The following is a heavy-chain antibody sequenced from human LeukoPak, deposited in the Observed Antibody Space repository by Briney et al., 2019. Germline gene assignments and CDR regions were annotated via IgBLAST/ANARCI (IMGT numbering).Heavy chain of an antibody. CDR1: GGYISSYY. CDR2: IYNSGST. V-gene: IGHV4-4*07. Sequence: SETLPLTCSVSGGYISSYYWIWMRRPAGKGVEGFGDIYNSGSTNYNPSLKRRVPMSVDTSKNQFSLKLSSVTAAHTAVYYCARDIRITLAVLGAFYIWGQGTMVTVSS. J-gene: IGHJ3*02. D-gene: IGHD3-16*01. CDR3: ARDIRITLAVLGAFYI.